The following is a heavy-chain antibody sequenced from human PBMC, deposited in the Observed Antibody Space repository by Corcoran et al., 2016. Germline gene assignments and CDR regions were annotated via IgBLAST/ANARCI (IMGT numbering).Heavy chain of an antibody. CDR1: GYTFTSYG. CDR2: ISAYNGNT. Sequence: QVQLVQSGAEVKKPGASVKVSCKASGYTFTSYGISWVRQAPGQGLEWMGWISAYNGNTNYAQKLQGRVTMTTDTSTSTAYMELRSLRSDETAVYYCARYPRYYYDSSGYYPRGAFDIWGQGTMVTVSS. J-gene: IGHJ3*02. V-gene: IGHV1-18*01. CDR3: ARYPRYYYDSSGYYPRGAFDI. D-gene: IGHD3-22*01.